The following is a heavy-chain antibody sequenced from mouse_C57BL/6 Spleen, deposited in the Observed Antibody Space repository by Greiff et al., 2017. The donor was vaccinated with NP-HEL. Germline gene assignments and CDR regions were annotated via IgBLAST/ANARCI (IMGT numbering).Heavy chain of an antibody. J-gene: IGHJ3*01. V-gene: IGHV1-82*01. Sequence: QVQLKESGPELVKPGASVKISCKASGYAFSSSWMNWVKQRPGKGLEWIGRIYPGDGDTNYNGKFKGKATLTADKSSSTAYMQLSSLTSEDSAVYFCARSSSGYRFAYWGQGTLVTLSA. CDR2: IYPGDGDT. CDR3: ARSSSGYRFAY. D-gene: IGHD3-2*02. CDR1: GYAFSSSW.